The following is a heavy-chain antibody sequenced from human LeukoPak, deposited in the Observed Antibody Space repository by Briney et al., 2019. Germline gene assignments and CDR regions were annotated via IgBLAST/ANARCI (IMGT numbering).Heavy chain of an antibody. CDR1: GFTFRTTT. J-gene: IGHJ3*02. D-gene: IGHD3-9*01. V-gene: IGHV3-30*04. Sequence: GGSPRVSSVAPGFTFRTTTMRWGRHAPREGLEWVAAISYDGDSQYYADSVKGRVPIYRDNLKSAQYLQMNSLRGEDTALYHCATGLAVDAFDIWGEGAMVTVAS. CDR3: ATGLAVDAFDI. CDR2: ISYDGDSQ.